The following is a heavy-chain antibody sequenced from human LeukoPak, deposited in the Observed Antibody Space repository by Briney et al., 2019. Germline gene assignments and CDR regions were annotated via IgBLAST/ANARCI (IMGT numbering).Heavy chain of an antibody. CDR1: GFTFSSCA. V-gene: IGHV3-23*01. CDR2: ISTSGGRT. CDR3: AKDPTDFDSSGQTYFDY. Sequence: GGSLRLSCAASGFTFSSCAMSWGRQAPGKGPEWVSAISTSGGRTFYADSVKGRFTISRDNSKNTLYLQMNSLKAEDTAIYYCAKDPTDFDSSGQTYFDYWGQGTLVTVSS. J-gene: IGHJ4*02. D-gene: IGHD3-22*01.